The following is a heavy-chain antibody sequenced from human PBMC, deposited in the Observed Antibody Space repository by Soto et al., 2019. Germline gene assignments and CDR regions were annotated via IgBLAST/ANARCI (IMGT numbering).Heavy chain of an antibody. D-gene: IGHD3-10*01. J-gene: IGHJ4*02. Sequence: QVHLVQSGVEVKKPGASVKVSCKASGYSFSTYGISWVRQAPGQGLEWMGWISGLNGNTNYAQNLQGRVTMTTDTSTITAYMELRSLGFAETAMYYCARDLVGEDGAGYFDYWGQGTLVTVSS. V-gene: IGHV1-18*01. CDR3: ARDLVGEDGAGYFDY. CDR2: ISGLNGNT. CDR1: GYSFSTYG.